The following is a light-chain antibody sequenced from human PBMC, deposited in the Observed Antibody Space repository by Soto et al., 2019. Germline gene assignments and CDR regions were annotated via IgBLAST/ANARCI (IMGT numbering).Light chain of an antibody. Sequence: QSVLTQPASVSGSPGQSITISCTGSSSDVGGYHYVSWYQQYPGEAPKLVISEVSNRPSGVPDRFSGSKSGTSASLAITGLQADDEAEYYCQSYDFGLSAHNYVFGTGTKLTVL. CDR3: QSYDFGLSAHNYV. V-gene: IGLV2-14*01. J-gene: IGLJ1*01. CDR1: SSDVGGYHY. CDR2: EVS.